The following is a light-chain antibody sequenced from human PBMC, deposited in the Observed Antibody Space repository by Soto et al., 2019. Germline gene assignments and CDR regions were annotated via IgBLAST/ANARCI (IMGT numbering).Light chain of an antibody. CDR2: GAS. CDR3: QQYASSVT. V-gene: IGKV3-20*01. J-gene: IGKJ1*01. Sequence: EILLTQSPDSLSLSPGDRATLSCRASQSFSSTFFAWYQQQPGQAPRLLIYGASSRATGIPDRFSGSGSGTDFTLTISRLEPEDFAVYYCQQYASSVTFGQGTKVDIK. CDR1: QSFSSTF.